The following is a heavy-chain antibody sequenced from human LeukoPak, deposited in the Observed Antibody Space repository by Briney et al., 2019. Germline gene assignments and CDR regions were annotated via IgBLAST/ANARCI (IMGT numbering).Heavy chain of an antibody. Sequence: GASVKVSCKASGYTFTSYYMHWVRQAPGQGLEWMGIINPSGGSTSYAQKFQGRVTMTRDTSTSTVYMELSSLRSEDTAVYYCARDSVDYYDSSGPLWPYYFDYWGQGTLVTVSS. D-gene: IGHD3-22*01. CDR2: INPSGGST. J-gene: IGHJ4*02. V-gene: IGHV1-46*01. CDR1: GYTFTSYY. CDR3: ARDSVDYYDSSGPLWPYYFDY.